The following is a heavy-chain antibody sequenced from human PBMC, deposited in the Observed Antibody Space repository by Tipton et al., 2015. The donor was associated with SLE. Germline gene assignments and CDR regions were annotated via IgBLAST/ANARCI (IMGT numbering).Heavy chain of an antibody. CDR2: AYYSGST. Sequence: TLSLTCTVSGGSISSSYYYWGWIRQPPGKGLEWIGSAYYSGSTYYNPSLKSRVTISVDTSKNQFSLKLSSVTAADTAVYHCASRSDSSGYQYFQHWGQGTLVTVSS. CDR1: GGSISSSYYY. V-gene: IGHV4-39*07. D-gene: IGHD3-22*01. CDR3: ASRSDSSGYQYFQH. J-gene: IGHJ1*01.